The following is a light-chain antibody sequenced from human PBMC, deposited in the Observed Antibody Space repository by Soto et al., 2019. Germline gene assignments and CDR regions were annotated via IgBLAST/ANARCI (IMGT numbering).Light chain of an antibody. V-gene: IGLV1-44*01. Sequence: QSVLTQPPSASGTPAQRVTMSCSGSSSNIGSNTVNWYQQVPGTAPKLLIHSNNQRPSGVPDRFSGSKSGTSASLAISGLQSEDEADYYCAAWDDSLNGWVFGGGTKLTVL. CDR2: SNN. CDR3: AAWDDSLNGWV. CDR1: SSNIGSNT. J-gene: IGLJ3*02.